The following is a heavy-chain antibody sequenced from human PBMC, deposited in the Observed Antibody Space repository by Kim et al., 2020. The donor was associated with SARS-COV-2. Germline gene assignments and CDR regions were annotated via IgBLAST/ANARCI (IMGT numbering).Heavy chain of an antibody. CDR2: ISFDGTKT. D-gene: IGHD3-22*01. CDR3: AKDNDYRSGYYYPHYYGVGV. J-gene: IGHJ6*01. CDR1: GFTFSNYG. Sequence: GGSLRLSCAASGFTFSNYGMHWVRQAPGKGLEWLAAISFDGTKTYYADSVKGRFTFSRDNSKNTLYLQVNSLRAEDTAVYQCAKDNDYRSGYYYPHYYGVGVWGQGTTVTVSS. V-gene: IGHV3-30*18.